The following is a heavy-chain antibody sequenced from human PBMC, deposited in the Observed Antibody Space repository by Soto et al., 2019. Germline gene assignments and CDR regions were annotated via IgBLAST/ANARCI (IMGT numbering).Heavy chain of an antibody. CDR1: GGAISSYY. CDR2: IFYSGST. Sequence: QVQLQESGPGLVKPSETLSLTCTVSGGAISSYYWSWIRQPPGKGLEWIGYIFYSGSTNYNPSLKSRVTISVDTSKNRFSLKLRSVTAADTAVYYCASYSGTYSTTGAFDIWGQGTMVTVSS. CDR3: ASYSGTYSTTGAFDI. J-gene: IGHJ3*02. V-gene: IGHV4-59*01. D-gene: IGHD1-26*01.